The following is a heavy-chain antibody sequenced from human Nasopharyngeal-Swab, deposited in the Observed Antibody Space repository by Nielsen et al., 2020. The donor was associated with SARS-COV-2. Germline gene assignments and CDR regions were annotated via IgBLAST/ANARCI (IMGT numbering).Heavy chain of an antibody. CDR3: AAGVYYDFWSGYPPLDY. Sequence: SVKVSCKAFGFTFTSSAVQWVRQARGQRLEWIGWIVVGSGNTNYAQKFQERVTITRDMSTSTAYMELSSLRSEDTAVYYCAAGVYYDFWSGYPPLDYWGQGTLVTVSS. J-gene: IGHJ4*02. CDR2: IVVGSGNT. CDR1: GFTFTSSA. D-gene: IGHD3-3*01. V-gene: IGHV1-58*01.